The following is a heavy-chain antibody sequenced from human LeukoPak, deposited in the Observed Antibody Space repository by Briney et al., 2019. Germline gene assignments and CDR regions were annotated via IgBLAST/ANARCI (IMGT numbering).Heavy chain of an antibody. Sequence: SETLSLTCAVYGGSFSGYYWSWIRQPPGKGLEWIGEINHSGSTNYNPSLKSRVTISVDTSKNQFSLKLSSVTAADTAAYYCALLGGSGYDYRPFDYWGQGTLVTVSS. CDR2: INHSGST. D-gene: IGHD5-12*01. CDR3: ALLGGSGYDYRPFDY. CDR1: GGSFSGYY. J-gene: IGHJ4*02. V-gene: IGHV4-34*01.